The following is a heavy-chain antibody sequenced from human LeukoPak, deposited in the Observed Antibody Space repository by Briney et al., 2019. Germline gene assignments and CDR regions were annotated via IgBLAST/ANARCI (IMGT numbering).Heavy chain of an antibody. V-gene: IGHV1-24*01. CDR3: ATVFSYDY. CDR1: GYTLTELS. J-gene: IGHJ4*02. Sequence: ASVKVSCKVSGYTLTELSMHWVRQAPGKGLEWMGGFDPEHGETIHAQKFQGRLTMTEDTSTDTACMELSSLRSEDTAVYYCATVFSYDYWGQGTLVTVSS. CDR2: FDPEHGET.